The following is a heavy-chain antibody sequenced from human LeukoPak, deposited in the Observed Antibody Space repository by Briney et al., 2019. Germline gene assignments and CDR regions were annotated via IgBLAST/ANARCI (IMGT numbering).Heavy chain of an antibody. CDR3: AILYGMDV. CDR2: IWYDGSNK. V-gene: IGHV3-33*01. J-gene: IGHJ6*02. CDR1: GFTFSSYG. Sequence: GRSLRLSCAASGFTFSSYGMHWVRQAPGKGLEWVAVIWYDGSNKYYADSVKGRFTISRDNSKNTLYLQMTSLRAEDPAVYYCAILYGMDVWGQGTTVTVSS.